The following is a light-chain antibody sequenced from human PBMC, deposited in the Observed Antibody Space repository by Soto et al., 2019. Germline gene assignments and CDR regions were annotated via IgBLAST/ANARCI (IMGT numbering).Light chain of an antibody. CDR3: QQRNYWPIT. CDR2: GAS. J-gene: IGKJ5*01. V-gene: IGKV3-15*01. Sequence: EIMMTQSPPTLSVSPGETATLSCRASQSVSSSLAWYQQKPGQAPRLLIYGASTRATGTPARFSGSGSGTDFTLTISRLEPKDFAVYYCQQRNYWPITFGQGTRLEI. CDR1: QSVSSS.